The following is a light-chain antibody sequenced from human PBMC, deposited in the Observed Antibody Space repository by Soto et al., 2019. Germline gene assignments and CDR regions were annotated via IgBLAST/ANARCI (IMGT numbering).Light chain of an antibody. J-gene: IGKJ1*01. V-gene: IGKV1-5*03. CDR2: KAS. Sequence: DVQMTQSPSTLSASVGDRVTITCRASQTISSWLAWYQQKPGKAPKLLIYKASSLESGVPSRFSGSESGTEFTLTISSLQPDDFATYYCQQYSSYWTFGQWTKVEIK. CDR3: QQYSSYWT. CDR1: QTISSW.